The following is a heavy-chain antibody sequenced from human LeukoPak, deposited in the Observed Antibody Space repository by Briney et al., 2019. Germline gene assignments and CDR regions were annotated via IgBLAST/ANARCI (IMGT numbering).Heavy chain of an antibody. CDR1: GFTFSSYV. Sequence: GGSLRLSCAASGFTFSSYVLNWVRQAPQKGLEWVSAISGSGGNTYYTDSVKGRFTISRDNSKNTLYLQMNSLRAEDTAVYYCAKPYCSSTSCYRGIFNWFDPWGQGTLVTVSS. CDR3: AKPYCSSTSCYRGIFNWFDP. J-gene: IGHJ5*02. D-gene: IGHD2-2*01. CDR2: ISGSGGNT. V-gene: IGHV3-23*01.